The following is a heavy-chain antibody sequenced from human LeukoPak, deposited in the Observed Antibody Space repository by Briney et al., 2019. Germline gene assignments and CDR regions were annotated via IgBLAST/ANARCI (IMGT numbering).Heavy chain of an antibody. D-gene: IGHD6-19*01. V-gene: IGHV4-59*08. CDR1: GGSISGRY. CDR3: VVTQKWLAFDY. CDR2: WRYDGSP. J-gene: IGHJ4*02. Sequence: PSETLSLTCTVSGGSISGRYWSWIRQPPGKGLEWIANWRYDGSPNYTPSLESRATISLDTSKNQFSLRLTSVTAADTAVYYCVVTQKWLAFDYWGQGILVTVSS.